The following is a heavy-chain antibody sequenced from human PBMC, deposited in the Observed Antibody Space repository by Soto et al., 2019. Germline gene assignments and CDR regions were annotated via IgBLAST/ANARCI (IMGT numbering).Heavy chain of an antibody. CDR3: AREPVI. CDR2: IFYSGST. Sequence: QVQLQESGPGLVKPSQTLSLTCTVSGGSISSGGYYWSWIRHHPGKGLEWIGYIFYSGSTYYNPSLKSRVXIXVXTXXXXXXXXXXXVTAXDXAVXXCAREPVIWGQGTLVTVSS. CDR1: GGSISSGGYY. D-gene: IGHD3-10*01. J-gene: IGHJ4*02. V-gene: IGHV4-31*03.